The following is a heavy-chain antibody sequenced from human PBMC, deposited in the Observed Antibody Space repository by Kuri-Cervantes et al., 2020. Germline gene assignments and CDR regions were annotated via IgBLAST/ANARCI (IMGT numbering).Heavy chain of an antibody. Sequence: SDTLSLTCTVSGGSISSSSYYWGWIRQPPGKGLEWIGSIYYSGSTYYNPSLKIRVTISVDTSKNQFSLKLSSVTAADTAVYYCADDYVWGSYLQNWGQGTLVTVSS. J-gene: IGHJ1*01. D-gene: IGHD3-16*02. CDR3: ADDYVWGSYLQN. V-gene: IGHV4-39*07. CDR2: IYYSGST. CDR1: GGSISSSSYY.